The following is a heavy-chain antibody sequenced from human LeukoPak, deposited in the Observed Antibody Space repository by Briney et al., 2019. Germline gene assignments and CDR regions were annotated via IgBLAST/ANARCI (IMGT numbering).Heavy chain of an antibody. V-gene: IGHV1-46*01. CDR1: GYTFTSFY. J-gene: IGHJ3*02. Sequence: ASVKVSCKASGYTFTSFYIHWVRQAPGQGLQWMGLINPGGGSTIYAQKFQGRVTMTRDTSTSTVYMELSSLRSDDTAVYYCARQRGGQYEDGFDIWGQGTMVTVSS. D-gene: IGHD2-8*01. CDR2: INPGGGST. CDR3: ARQRGGQYEDGFDI.